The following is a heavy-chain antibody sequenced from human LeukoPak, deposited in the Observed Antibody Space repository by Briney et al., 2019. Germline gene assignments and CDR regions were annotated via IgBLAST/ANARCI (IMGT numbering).Heavy chain of an antibody. Sequence: ASVKVSCKASGYSFTNYYMHWVRQAPGQGLEWMGMINPSGASTTYAQNFQGRVTVTRDMSTSTVYMDLSSLTSEDTAVYYCARTRGYYFDYWGQGTLVTVSS. CDR3: ARTRGYYFDY. V-gene: IGHV1-46*01. CDR1: GYSFTNYY. CDR2: INPSGAST. J-gene: IGHJ4*02.